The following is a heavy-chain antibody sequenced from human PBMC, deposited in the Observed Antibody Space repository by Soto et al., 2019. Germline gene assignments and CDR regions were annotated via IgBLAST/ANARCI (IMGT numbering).Heavy chain of an antibody. CDR1: GGSFSGYY. CDR2: INHSGST. Sequence: PTETLYLTCAVYGGSFSGYYWSWIRQPPGKGLEWIGEINHSGSTNYNPSLKSRVTISVDTSKNQFSLKLSSVTAADTAVYYCARGPYDFCSGYSAYVNFMDVWGKGTTVTGSS. J-gene: IGHJ6*03. D-gene: IGHD3-3*01. CDR3: ARGPYDFCSGYSAYVNFMDV. V-gene: IGHV4-34*01.